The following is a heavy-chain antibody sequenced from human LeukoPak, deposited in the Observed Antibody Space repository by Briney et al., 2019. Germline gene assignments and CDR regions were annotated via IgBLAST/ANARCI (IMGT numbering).Heavy chain of an antibody. CDR1: GYTFTGYY. CDR3: ARESLRDAFDI. CDR2: INPNSGGT. V-gene: IGHV1-2*02. D-gene: IGHD1-26*01. J-gene: IGHJ3*02. Sequence: ASVTVSCTASGYTFTGYYMHWVRQAPGQGLEWMGWINPNSGGTNYAQKFQGRVTMTRDTSISTAYMELSRLRSDDTAVYYCARESLRDAFDIGGQGTMVTVSS.